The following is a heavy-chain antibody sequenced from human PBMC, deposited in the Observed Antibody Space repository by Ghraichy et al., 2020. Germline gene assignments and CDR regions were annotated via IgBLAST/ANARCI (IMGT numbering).Heavy chain of an antibody. J-gene: IGHJ4*02. CDR3: ARGGSTWYIDL. Sequence: SETLSLTCGVSGGSFNNYNWSWIRQPPGKGLEWIGEINHSGDTNYNPSLKSRLTILLDKPKKQFSLKLTSVTAADTAIYYCARGGSTWYIDLWGLGTLVIVS. V-gene: IGHV4-34*01. CDR1: GGSFNNYN. D-gene: IGHD6-13*01. CDR2: INHSGDT.